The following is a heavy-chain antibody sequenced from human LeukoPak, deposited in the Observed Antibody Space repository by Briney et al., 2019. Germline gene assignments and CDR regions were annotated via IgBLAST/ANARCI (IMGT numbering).Heavy chain of an antibody. CDR2: IYWDDDK. J-gene: IGHJ4*02. D-gene: IGHD6-6*01. CDR1: GCSRSTGGVG. Sequence: MKSGPTLVNPTQTLTHTCTFSGCSRSTGGVGVGWIRQPPGKALEWLSLIYWDDDKRYSPSLKSRLTITKHTSKNQVVLTMTNIDPVDTATYYCAHSDGSSSSVGFDYWGQGTLVTVSS. V-gene: IGHV2-5*02. CDR3: AHSDGSSSSVGFDY.